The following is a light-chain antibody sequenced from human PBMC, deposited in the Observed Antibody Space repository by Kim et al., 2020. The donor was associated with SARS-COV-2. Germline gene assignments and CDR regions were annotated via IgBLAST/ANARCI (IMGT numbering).Light chain of an antibody. V-gene: IGKV3-15*01. CDR3: HQYNNWPLT. CDR1: QSVSSN. J-gene: IGKJ4*01. CDR2: GAS. Sequence: EIVMTQSPATLSVSPGERATLSCRASQSVSSNLAWYLQRPGQAPRLLIYGASTRATGIPARFSGSGSGTEFTLTISSLQSEDFAVYYCHQYNNWPLTFGGGTKVDIK.